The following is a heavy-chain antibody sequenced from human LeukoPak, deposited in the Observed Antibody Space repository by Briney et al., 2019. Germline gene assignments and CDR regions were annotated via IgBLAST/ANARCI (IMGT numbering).Heavy chain of an antibody. CDR2: IYSGGST. V-gene: IGHV3-66*01. J-gene: IGHJ3*02. Sequence: GGSLRLSCAASGFTFSSYAMSWVRQAPGKGLEWVSVIYSGGSTYYADSVKGRFTISRDNSKNTLYLQMNSLRAEDTAVYYCARVISGRPKRGAFDIWGQGTMVTVSS. D-gene: IGHD6-19*01. CDR1: GFTFSSYA. CDR3: ARVISGRPKRGAFDI.